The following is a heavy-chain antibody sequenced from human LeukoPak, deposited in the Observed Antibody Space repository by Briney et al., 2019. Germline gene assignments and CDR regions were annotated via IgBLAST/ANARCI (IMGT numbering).Heavy chain of an antibody. J-gene: IGHJ6*03. CDR3: ARREPHGDYGGKIRYYYYMDV. CDR1: GGSFSGYY. CDR2: INRSGNT. D-gene: IGHD4-23*01. Sequence: PSDTLSLTCAVYGGSFSGYYWSWIRQPPGKGLEWIGEINRSGNTNSNPSLKSRVTMSVDTSKNQFSLKLSSLTAADTAMYYCARREPHGDYGGKIRYYYYMDVWGKGTTITISS. V-gene: IGHV4-34*01.